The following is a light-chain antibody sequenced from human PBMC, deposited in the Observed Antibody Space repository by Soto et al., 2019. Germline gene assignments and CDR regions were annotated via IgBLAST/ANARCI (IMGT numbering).Light chain of an antibody. CDR1: QRVSSN. CDR2: GAS. V-gene: IGKV3-15*01. Sequence: EIVMTHSPATVSVSPLQRVTLSYRSSQRVSSNLALYQQKPGQASRLLIYGASTRATDIPVRFSGSGSGTAFTLTISSLQSEDFAVYYCQKYNDWPRKFGQGTKVDIK. CDR3: QKYNDWPRK. J-gene: IGKJ1*01.